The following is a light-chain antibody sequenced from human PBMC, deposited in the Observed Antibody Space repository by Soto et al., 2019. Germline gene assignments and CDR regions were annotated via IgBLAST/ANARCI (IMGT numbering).Light chain of an antibody. CDR3: QQHFTTPYT. V-gene: IGKV4-1*01. CDR1: QSVLYSSNNKNY. J-gene: IGKJ2*01. Sequence: VVLTQSPDSLAVALGERATIKCRSSQSVLYSSNNKNYLAWYQRKPGQPPKLLFTWASTRASGVPDRFRGSGSGTDFTLTISSLQAEDVAVYFCQQHFTTPYTFGQGTKLEIK. CDR2: WAS.